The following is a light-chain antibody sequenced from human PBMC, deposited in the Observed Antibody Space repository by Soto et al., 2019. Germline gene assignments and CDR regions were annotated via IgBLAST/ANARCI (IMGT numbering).Light chain of an antibody. CDR3: SSYTSSNYVI. V-gene: IGLV2-14*01. J-gene: IGLJ2*01. CDR1: SSDVAGYNS. CDR2: DVS. Sequence: QSALTQPASVSGSPGQSITISCTGTSSDVAGYNSVSWYQQHPGNAPKLMIYDVSNRPSGVSNRFSGSKSGNTASLTISGLQAEDEADYYCSSYTSSNYVIFGGGTKVTVL.